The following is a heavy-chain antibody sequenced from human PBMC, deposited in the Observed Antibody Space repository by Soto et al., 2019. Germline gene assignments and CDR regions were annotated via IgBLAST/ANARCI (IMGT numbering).Heavy chain of an antibody. D-gene: IGHD6-13*01. CDR3: ARDLCQQLFDY. CDR1: GYTFSSYG. V-gene: IGHV1-18*01. J-gene: IGHJ4*02. CDR2: ISAYNGNT. Sequence: QVQLVQSGAEVKKPGASEKVSCKASGYTFSSYGISWVRQAPGQGLEWMGCISAYNGNTKYAQKLQSRVTMTTDTSTSTDNIELRSLRSDDTAVYYCARDLCQQLFDYWGQGTLVTVSS.